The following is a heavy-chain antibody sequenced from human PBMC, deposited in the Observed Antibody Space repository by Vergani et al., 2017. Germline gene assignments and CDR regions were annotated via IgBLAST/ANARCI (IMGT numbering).Heavy chain of an antibody. J-gene: IGHJ4*02. CDR2: IYTSGST. CDR3: ARAGYNYGFDY. CDR1: GGSLSSGSYY. V-gene: IGHV4-61*02. Sequence: QVQLQESGPGLVKPSQTLSLTCTVSGGSLSSGSYYWSWIRQPAGKGLEWIGRIYTSGSTNYNPSLKSRVTISVDTSKNQFSLKLSSVTAADTAVYYCARAGYNYGFDYWGQGTLVTVSS. D-gene: IGHD5-24*01.